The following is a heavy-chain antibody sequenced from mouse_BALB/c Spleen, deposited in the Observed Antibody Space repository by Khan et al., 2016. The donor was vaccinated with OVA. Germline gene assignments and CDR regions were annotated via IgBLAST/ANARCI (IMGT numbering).Heavy chain of an antibody. CDR3: ARNREPDYFDY. J-gene: IGHJ2*01. CDR2: IWAGGST. Sequence: QIQLVQSGPGLVAPSQSLSITCTVSGFSLTRHGIHWVRQPPGKGLEWLGIIWAGGSTNYNSALMSRLCITKDSSKSQVFLKMNSLQTDDTAIYYCARNREPDYFDYWGQGTTLTVSA. V-gene: IGHV2-9*02. CDR1: GFSLTRHG.